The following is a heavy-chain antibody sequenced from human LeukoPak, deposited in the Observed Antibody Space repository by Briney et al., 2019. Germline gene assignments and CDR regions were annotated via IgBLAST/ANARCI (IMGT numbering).Heavy chain of an antibody. CDR3: ARHYFDSSDGGAFEI. Sequence: PSETLSLTCSVSGGSISGYYLSWIRQPPGKGLEWIGYIYYSGSTNYNPSLKSRVTISVDTSKNHFSLKLSSVTAADTALYYCARHYFDSSDGGAFEIWGQGTLVTVSS. V-gene: IGHV4-59*08. CDR1: GGSISGYY. CDR2: IYYSGST. J-gene: IGHJ3*02. D-gene: IGHD3-22*01.